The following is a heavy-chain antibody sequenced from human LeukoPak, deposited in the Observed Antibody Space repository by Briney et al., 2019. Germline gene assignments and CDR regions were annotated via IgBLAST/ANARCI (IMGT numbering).Heavy chain of an antibody. J-gene: IGHJ4*02. CDR2: INPDGSDR. CDR3: ASGHFDWLL. V-gene: IGHV3-7*01. D-gene: IGHD3-9*01. CDR1: GFSFSNYW. Sequence: GGSLRLSCEASGFSFSNYWMSWVRQAPGRGLEWVANINPDGSDRRYMDPVNGRFTISRDNARNSLYLQMNYLRVEDTAVYHCASGHFDWLLGGQGALVTVSS.